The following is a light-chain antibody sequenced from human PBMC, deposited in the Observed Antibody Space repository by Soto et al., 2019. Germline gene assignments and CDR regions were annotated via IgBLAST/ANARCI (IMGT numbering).Light chain of an antibody. CDR1: QGVSSN. CDR2: GAS. J-gene: IGKJ1*01. V-gene: IGKV3-15*01. Sequence: EIVLTQSPATLSLSPVEGATLSCMASQGVSSNLAWYQQKPGQAPRLLIYGASTRATGIPARFSGSGSETEFTLTISSLQSEDFAVYYCQKYNNWPRKFGQGTKVDIK. CDR3: QKYNNWPRK.